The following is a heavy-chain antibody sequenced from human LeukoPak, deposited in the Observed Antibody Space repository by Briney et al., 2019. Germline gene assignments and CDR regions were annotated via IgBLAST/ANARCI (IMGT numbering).Heavy chain of an antibody. CDR2: IYHSGST. J-gene: IGHJ4*02. D-gene: IGHD1-26*01. CDR3: AREFDSGSYGDY. V-gene: IGHV4-4*02. CDR1: GGSISSSNW. Sequence: SETLSLTCTVSGGSISSSNWWSWVRQPPGKGLEWIGEIYHSGSTNYNPSLKSRVTISVDKSKSQFSLKLSSVTAADTAVYYCAREFDSGSYGDYWGQGTLVTVSS.